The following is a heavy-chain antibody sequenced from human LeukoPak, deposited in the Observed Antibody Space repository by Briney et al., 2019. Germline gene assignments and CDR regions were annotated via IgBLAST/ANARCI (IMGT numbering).Heavy chain of an antibody. D-gene: IGHD2-2*01. CDR1: GYSLTGYH. CDR3: ARGGVPAAIQMGGVNWFDP. V-gene: IGHV1-2*06. CDR2: INPNSGDT. J-gene: IGHJ5*02. Sequence: GASVKVSCKASGYSLTGYHMHWVRQAPGQGLEWMGRINPNSGDTNYAQKFQGRVTMTRDTSISTAYMELSRLRSDDTAVYYCARGGVPAAIQMGGVNWFDPWGQGTLVTVSS.